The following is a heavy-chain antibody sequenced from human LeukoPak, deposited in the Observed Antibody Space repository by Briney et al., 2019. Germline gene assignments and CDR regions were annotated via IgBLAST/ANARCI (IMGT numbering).Heavy chain of an antibody. CDR1: GGSISSTSYY. CDR3: ARLSHYDSSGYYYFDY. CDR2: IYYSRST. V-gene: IGHV4-39*01. Sequence: SETLSLTCTVSGGSISSTSYYWGWIRQPPGKGLEWIGSIYYSRSTYYNPSLKSRVTISVDTSKNQFSLKLSSVTAADTAVYYCARLSHYDSSGYYYFDYWGQGTLVTVSS. J-gene: IGHJ4*02. D-gene: IGHD3-22*01.